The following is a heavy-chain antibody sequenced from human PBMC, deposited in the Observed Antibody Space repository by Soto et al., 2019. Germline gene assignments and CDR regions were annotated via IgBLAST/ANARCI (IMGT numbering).Heavy chain of an antibody. Sequence: QVQLVQSGAEVKKPGSSVKVSCQASGDSFSSFTISWVRQAPGQGLEWVGRIVPVLEIVKYAQRVQGRVTITADKSTNTVYLELTSLRSDDTAVYYCASITSDHIDSWGPGTLVNVS. CDR2: IVPVLEIV. CDR3: ASITSDHIDS. CDR1: GDSFSSFT. V-gene: IGHV1-69*02. J-gene: IGHJ5*01. D-gene: IGHD1-20*01.